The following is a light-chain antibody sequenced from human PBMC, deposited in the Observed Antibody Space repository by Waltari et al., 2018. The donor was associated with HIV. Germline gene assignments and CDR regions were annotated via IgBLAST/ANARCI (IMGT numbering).Light chain of an antibody. CDR1: SSDVCAYEY. J-gene: IGLJ1*01. CDR3: ASFTSGRLNV. CDR2: DVY. V-gene: IGLV2-14*03. Sequence: QSALTQPASVSGSPGQSITISCTGTSSDVCAYEYVSWYQQHPGKVPKLLIYDVYNRPSRISNRFSGSKSGNTASLTISGLQAEDEAAYYCASFTSGRLNVFGTGTKVTVL.